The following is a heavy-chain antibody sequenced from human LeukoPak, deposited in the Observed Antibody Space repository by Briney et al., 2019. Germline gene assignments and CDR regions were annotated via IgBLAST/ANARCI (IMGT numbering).Heavy chain of an antibody. Sequence: GASVKVSCKASGYTFTSYGINWVRQAPGQGLEWMGGIIPIFGTANYAQKFQGRVTITADKSTSTAYMELSSLRSEDTAVYYCAMGVGAPEDLAVAADFDYWGQGTLVTVSS. J-gene: IGHJ4*02. CDR3: AMGVGAPEDLAVAADFDY. V-gene: IGHV1-69*06. D-gene: IGHD6-19*01. CDR1: GYTFTSYG. CDR2: IIPIFGTA.